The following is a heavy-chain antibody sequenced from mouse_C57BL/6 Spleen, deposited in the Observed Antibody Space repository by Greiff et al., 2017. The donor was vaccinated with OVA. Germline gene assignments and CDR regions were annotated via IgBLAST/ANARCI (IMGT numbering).Heavy chain of an antibody. Sequence: EVKVVESGGGLVQPGGSLSLSCAASGFTFTDYYMSWVRQPPGKALEWLGFIRNKANGYTTEYSASVKGRFTISRDNSQSILYLQMNALRAEDSATYYCARWGNNWYFDVWGTGTTVTVSS. J-gene: IGHJ1*03. CDR1: GFTFTDYY. CDR2: IRNKANGYTT. V-gene: IGHV7-3*01. D-gene: IGHD2-1*01. CDR3: ARWGNNWYFDV.